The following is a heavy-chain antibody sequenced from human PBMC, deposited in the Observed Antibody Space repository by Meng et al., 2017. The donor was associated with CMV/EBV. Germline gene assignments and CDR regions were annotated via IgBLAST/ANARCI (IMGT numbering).Heavy chain of an antibody. CDR1: GYTFTGYY. J-gene: IGHJ5*02. CDR3: AREDYYASSWLFSP. CDR2: INPNSGGT. Sequence: KASGYTFTGYYMHWVRQAPGQGLEWMGWINPNSGGTNYAQKFQGRVTMTTHPSILPPYMPLPLLLSAATAVSYCAREDYYASSWLFSPWGQGTLVTVSS. V-gene: IGHV1-2*02. D-gene: IGHD3-22*01.